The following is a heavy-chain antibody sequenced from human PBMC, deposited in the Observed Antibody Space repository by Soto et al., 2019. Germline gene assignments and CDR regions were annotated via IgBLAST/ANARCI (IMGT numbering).Heavy chain of an antibody. V-gene: IGHV6-1*01. CDR1: GDSVSSNSAA. J-gene: IGHJ6*02. Sequence: SQTLSLTCAISGDSVSSNSAAWNWIRQSPSRGLEWLGRAYYRSKWYNDYAVSVKGRISINPDTSKNLFSLQLNSVTPEDTAVYYCARDRKGGFVMDVCVQGXTVTVYS. D-gene: IGHD3-16*01. CDR2: AYYRSKWYN. CDR3: ARDRKGGFVMDV.